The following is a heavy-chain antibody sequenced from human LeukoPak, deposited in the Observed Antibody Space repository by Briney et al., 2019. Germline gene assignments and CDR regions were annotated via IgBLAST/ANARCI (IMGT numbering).Heavy chain of an antibody. D-gene: IGHD3-16*01. CDR3: ASASVITFGGEFDY. V-gene: IGHV4-59*08. CDR2: IYYSGST. Sequence: SETLSLTCTVSGGSISSYYWSWIQQPPGKGLEWIGYIYYSGSTNYNPSLKSRVTISVDTSKNQFSLKLSSVTAADTAVYYCASASVITFGGEFDYWGQGTLVTVSS. J-gene: IGHJ4*02. CDR1: GGSISSYY.